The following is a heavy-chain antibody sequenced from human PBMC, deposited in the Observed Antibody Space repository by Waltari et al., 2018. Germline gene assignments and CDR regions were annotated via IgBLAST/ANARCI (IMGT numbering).Heavy chain of an antibody. CDR3: ARDSGYSGYNSYSFDY. V-gene: IGHV3-7*01. D-gene: IGHD5-12*01. CDR2: IKQDGSVK. Sequence: EVQLVESGGGLVQPGGSLRLSCAASGFTFSSYWMTWVRQAPGEGLEWVANIKQDGSVKYYVDSVRGRFTISRDNAKNSLYLQMNILRAEDTAVYYCARDSGYSGYNSYSFDYWGQGTLVTVSS. CDR1: GFTFSSYW. J-gene: IGHJ4*02.